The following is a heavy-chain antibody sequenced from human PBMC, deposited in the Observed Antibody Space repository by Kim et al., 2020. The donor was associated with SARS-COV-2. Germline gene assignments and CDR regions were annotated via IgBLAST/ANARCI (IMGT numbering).Heavy chain of an antibody. Sequence: SGPTLVNPTQTLTLTCTFSGFSLSTSGVGVGWIRQPPGKALEWLALIYWDDDKRYSPSLKSWLTITKDTSKNQVVLTMTNMDPVDTATYYCAHVLISFLVGYGMDVGGQGTTVTVSS. J-gene: IGHJ6*02. V-gene: IGHV2-5*02. CDR2: IYWDDDK. CDR3: AHVLISFLVGYGMDV. D-gene: IGHD3-3*01. CDR1: GFSLSTSGVG.